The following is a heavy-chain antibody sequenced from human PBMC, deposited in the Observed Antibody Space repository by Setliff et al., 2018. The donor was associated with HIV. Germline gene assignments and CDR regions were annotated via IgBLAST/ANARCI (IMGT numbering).Heavy chain of an antibody. D-gene: IGHD6-19*01. V-gene: IGHV4-59*01. CDR1: GGSISSYY. Sequence: TLSLTCTVSGGSISSYYWSWIRQPPGKGLEWIGYIYYSGSTNYNPSLKSRVTISVDTSKNQFSLELSSVTAADTAVYYCATSTVAGLFDYWDQGAPVTVSS. CDR2: IYYSGST. J-gene: IGHJ4*02. CDR3: ATSTVAGLFDY.